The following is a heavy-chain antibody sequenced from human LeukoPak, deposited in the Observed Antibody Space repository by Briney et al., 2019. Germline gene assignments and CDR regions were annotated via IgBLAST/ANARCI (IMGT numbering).Heavy chain of an antibody. CDR1: GFTFSSYS. CDR2: ISSSSSTI. D-gene: IGHD5-18*01. Sequence: GGSLRLSCAASGFTFSSYSMNWVRQAPGKGLEWVSYISSSSSTIYYADSVKGRFTISRDNAKNSPYLQMNSLKTEDTAFYYCSRGYRYFDYWGQGTLVTVSS. J-gene: IGHJ4*02. CDR3: SRGYRYFDY. V-gene: IGHV3-48*01.